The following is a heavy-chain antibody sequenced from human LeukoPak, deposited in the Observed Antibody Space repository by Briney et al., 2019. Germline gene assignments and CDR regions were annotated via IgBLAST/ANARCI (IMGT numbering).Heavy chain of an antibody. V-gene: IGHV1-18*01. CDR1: GYTFTSYG. CDR3: ARGPYCGGDCYSSFAY. CDR2: ISAYNGNT. J-gene: IGHJ4*02. D-gene: IGHD2-21*02. Sequence: ASVKVSCKASGYTFTSYGISWVRQAPGQGLEWMGWISAYNGNTNYAQKLQGRVTMTTDTSTSTAYMELRSLRSDDTAVYYCARGPYCGGDCYSSFAYWGQGTLVTVSS.